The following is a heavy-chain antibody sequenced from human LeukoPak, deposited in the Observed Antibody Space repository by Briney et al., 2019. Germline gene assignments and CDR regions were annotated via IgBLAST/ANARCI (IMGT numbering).Heavy chain of an antibody. CDR2: IPYDGKNK. V-gene: IGHV3-30*02. D-gene: IGHD5-18*01. Sequence: PGGSLRLSCVASGFTFSSYGMNWVRQAPGKGLEWVAFIPYDGKNKYYADSVKGRFTISRDNSKNTLYLQMNSLRVEDTAVYYCARAPLEYSYGFSFDYWGQGTLVTVSS. J-gene: IGHJ4*02. CDR3: ARAPLEYSYGFSFDY. CDR1: GFTFSSYG.